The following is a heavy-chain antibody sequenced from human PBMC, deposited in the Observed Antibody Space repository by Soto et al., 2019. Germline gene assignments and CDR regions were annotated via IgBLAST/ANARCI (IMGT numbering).Heavy chain of an antibody. V-gene: IGHV3-30*18. CDR3: ANRARTWSFDE. Sequence: QVQLVESGGGVVQPGRSLRLSCAASGFTSSTSDIHWVRQAPGKGLQWVAAISYDGSVQYYEDSVKGRFSISRDNSKTTLFLQMHSLRAEDTAMYYCANRARTWSFDEWCPGTLFTVSS. D-gene: IGHD6-13*01. CDR2: ISYDGSVQ. CDR1: GFTSSTSD. J-gene: IGHJ4*02.